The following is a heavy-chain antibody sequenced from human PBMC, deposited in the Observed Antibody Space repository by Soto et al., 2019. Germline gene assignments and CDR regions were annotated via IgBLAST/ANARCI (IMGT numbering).Heavy chain of an antibody. D-gene: IGHD3-10*01. CDR1: GDSVSGHSVA. V-gene: IGHV6-1*01. J-gene: IGHJ4*02. CDR2: TYYRSKWFN. CDR3: ARGQYYAFDY. Sequence: QVQLQQSGPGLVTPSQTLSLTCAIFGDSVSGHSVAWNWIRQSPSRGLEWVGRTYYRSKWFNDYAASVKSRITVNPDTARNQVTLHLSSVTPEDTAVYYCARGQYYAFDYWGQGTLVTVSS.